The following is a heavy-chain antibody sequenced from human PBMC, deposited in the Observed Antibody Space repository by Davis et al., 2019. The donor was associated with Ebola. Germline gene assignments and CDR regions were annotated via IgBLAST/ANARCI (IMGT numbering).Heavy chain of an antibody. CDR2: ISAYNGNT. CDR1: GYTFTSYG. Sequence: AASVKVSCKASGYTFTSYGISWVRQAPGQGLEWMGWISAYNGNTNYAQKLQGRVTMTTDTSTSTAYMELRSLRSDDTAVYYCARDRPNEVVLLWFGEGYYYYGMDVWGKGTTVTVSS. D-gene: IGHD3-10*01. V-gene: IGHV1-18*01. CDR3: ARDRPNEVVLLWFGEGYYYYGMDV. J-gene: IGHJ6*04.